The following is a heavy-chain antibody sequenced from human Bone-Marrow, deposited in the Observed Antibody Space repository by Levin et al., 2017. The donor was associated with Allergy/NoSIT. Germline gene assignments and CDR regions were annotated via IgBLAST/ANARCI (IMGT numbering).Heavy chain of an antibody. D-gene: IGHD6-19*01. V-gene: IGHV3-30*18. CDR2: ISYDASNK. CDR1: GFPFSHYG. J-gene: IGHJ4*02. CDR3: VKDSEQWLAHFEY. Sequence: AGGSLRLSCAVSGFPFSHYGMHWVRQAPGRGLEWVAVISYDASNKRYADSVKGRFTISRDNSKNTLYLEMNSLTSGDTAVYYCVKDSEQWLAHFEYWGQGTLVTVSS.